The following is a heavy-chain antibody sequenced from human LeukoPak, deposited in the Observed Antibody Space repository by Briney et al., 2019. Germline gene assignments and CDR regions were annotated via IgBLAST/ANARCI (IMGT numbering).Heavy chain of an antibody. J-gene: IGHJ4*02. V-gene: IGHV3-30*02. CDR3: AKEDRRYCSSTSCYTMDY. CDR1: GFTFSSYS. D-gene: IGHD2-2*02. CDR2: IRCDGSNK. Sequence: PGGSLRLSCAASGFTFSSYSMHWVRQAPGKGLEWVAFIRCDGSNKYYADSVKGRFTISRDNSKNTLYLQMNSLRAEDTAVYYCAKEDRRYCSSTSCYTMDYWGQGTLVTVSS.